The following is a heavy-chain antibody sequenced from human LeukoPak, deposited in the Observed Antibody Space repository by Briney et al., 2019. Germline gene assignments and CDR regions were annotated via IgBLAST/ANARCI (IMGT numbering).Heavy chain of an antibody. J-gene: IGHJ4*02. Sequence: ASVKVSCKASGYTFTSYYMHWVRQAPGQGLEWMGIINPSGGSTSYAQKFQGRVTMTRDTSTSTVYMELSSLRSDDTAVYYCARDLNGGYDFWSGYYASDYWGQGTLVTVSS. V-gene: IGHV1-46*01. CDR3: ARDLNGGYDFWSGYYASDY. CDR1: GYTFTSYY. D-gene: IGHD3-3*01. CDR2: INPSGGST.